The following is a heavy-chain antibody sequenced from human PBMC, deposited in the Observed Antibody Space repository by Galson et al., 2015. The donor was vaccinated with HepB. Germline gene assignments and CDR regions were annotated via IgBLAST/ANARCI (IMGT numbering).Heavy chain of an antibody. CDR3: ARDIITMIVVVIIGTFGAPDY. V-gene: IGHV3-30*04. CDR1: GFTFSSYA. Sequence: SLRLSCAASGFTFSSYAMHWVRQAPGKGLEWVAVISYDGSNKYYADSVKGRFTISRDNSKNTLYLQMNSLRAEDTAVYYCARDIITMIVVVIIGTFGAPDYWGQGTLVTVSS. J-gene: IGHJ4*02. CDR2: ISYDGSNK. D-gene: IGHD3-22*01.